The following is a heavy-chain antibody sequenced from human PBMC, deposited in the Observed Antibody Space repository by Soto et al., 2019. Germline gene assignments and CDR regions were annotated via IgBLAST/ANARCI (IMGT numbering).Heavy chain of an antibody. CDR1: GGKCVGYG. J-gene: IGHJ6*03. CDR2: ISSSSTI. CDR3: ARGGYGNYYYSYMDV. Sequence: GGSLRVWWGAAGGKCVGYGGNWVRKDKGKGLEWVSYISSSSTIYYADSVKGRFTISRDNAKNSLYLQMNSLRAEDTAPYYCARGGYGNYYYSYMDVWGKGTTVTVSS. D-gene: IGHD3-16*01. V-gene: IGHV3-48*01.